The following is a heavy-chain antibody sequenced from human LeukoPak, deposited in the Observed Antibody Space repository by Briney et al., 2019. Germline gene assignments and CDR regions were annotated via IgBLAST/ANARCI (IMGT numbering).Heavy chain of an antibody. CDR3: AREPGTDYRKYYFDY. Sequence: GGSLRLSCAASGFTFSSYYMSWVRQAPDMGLEWVSVLYNGGTTYYADSVKGRFTISRDNSKNTVYLQMDSLRAEDTAVYYCAREPGTDYRKYYFDYWGQGTLVTVSS. D-gene: IGHD3/OR15-3a*01. J-gene: IGHJ4*02. CDR1: GFTFSSYY. V-gene: IGHV3-53*01. CDR2: LYNGGTT.